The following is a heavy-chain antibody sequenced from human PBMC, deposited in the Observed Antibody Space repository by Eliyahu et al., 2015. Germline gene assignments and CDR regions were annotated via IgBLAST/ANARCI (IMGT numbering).Heavy chain of an antibody. CDR2: XYWDDXK. J-gene: IGHJ6*02. CDR3: AHRRARQYSSSWYWRGFYGMDV. D-gene: IGHD6-13*01. V-gene: IGHV2-5*02. CDR1: GFSLXXSGVG. Sequence: QITLKESGPTLVKPTQTLTLTCTFXGFSLXXSGVGXGWIRXPPGXALEWLALXYWDDXKRYSPSLKSRLTITKDTSKNQVVLTMTNMDPVDTATYYCAHRRARQYSSSWYWRGFYGMDVWGQGTTVTVSS.